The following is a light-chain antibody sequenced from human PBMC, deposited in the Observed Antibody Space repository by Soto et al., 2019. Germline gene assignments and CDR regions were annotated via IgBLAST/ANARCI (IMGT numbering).Light chain of an antibody. V-gene: IGKV3-20*01. CDR2: GAS. CDR1: QSVSSSY. J-gene: IGKJ1*01. CDR3: QQYGSSAWT. Sequence: EIALTQSPGTPSLSPGERATLSCRASQSVSSSYLAWYQQKPGQAPRLLIYGASSRATGIPDRFSGSGSGTDFTLTISRLEPEDFAVYYCQQYGSSAWTFGQGTKVDIK.